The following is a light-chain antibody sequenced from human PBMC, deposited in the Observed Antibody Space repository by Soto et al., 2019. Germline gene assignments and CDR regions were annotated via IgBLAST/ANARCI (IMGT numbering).Light chain of an antibody. J-gene: IGLJ1*01. Sequence: QSVLTQPASVSGSPGQSITISCTVTCSDVGANIFVSWYQQHPGKVPKLMIYTVSSRPSGVSQRFSGSKSGNTASLTISGLQAEDEADYYCSSFTTDSTYVFGTGTKVTVL. CDR1: CSDVGANIF. CDR2: TVS. V-gene: IGLV2-14*01. CDR3: SSFTTDSTYV.